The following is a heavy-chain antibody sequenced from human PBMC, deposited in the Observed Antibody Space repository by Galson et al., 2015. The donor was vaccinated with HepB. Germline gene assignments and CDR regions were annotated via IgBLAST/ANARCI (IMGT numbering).Heavy chain of an antibody. CDR3: AGEYYFDTSGYYRPNLGFDP. J-gene: IGHJ5*02. CDR2: INTNTGNP. D-gene: IGHD3-22*01. CDR1: GYTFSDYA. Sequence: SVKVSCKASGYTFSDYAMNWVRQAPGQGLEWMRWINTNTGNPTYAQGFTGRFVFSLDTSVSTAFLQISSLKPEDTAVYYCAGEYYFDTSGYYRPNLGFDPWGQGTLVTVSS. V-gene: IGHV7-4-1*02.